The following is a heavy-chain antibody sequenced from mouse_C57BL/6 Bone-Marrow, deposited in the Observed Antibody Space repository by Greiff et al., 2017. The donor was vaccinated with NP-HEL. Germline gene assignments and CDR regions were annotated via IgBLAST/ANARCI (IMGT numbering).Heavy chain of an antibody. D-gene: IGHD1-1*01. J-gene: IGHJ3*01. CDR1: GFTFSSYG. CDR3: ARQDYYGSRFAY. V-gene: IGHV5-6*01. CDR2: ISSGGSYT. Sequence: EVNLMESGGDLVKPGGSLKLSCAASGFTFSSYGMSWVRQTPDKRLEWVATISSGGSYTYYPDSVKGRFTISRDNAKNTLYLQMSSLKSEDTAMYYCARQDYYGSRFAYWGQGTLVTVSA.